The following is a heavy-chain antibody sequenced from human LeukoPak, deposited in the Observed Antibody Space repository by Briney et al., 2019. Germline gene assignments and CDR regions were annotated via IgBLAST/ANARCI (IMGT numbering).Heavy chain of an antibody. CDR1: GFTFVYYA. V-gene: IGHV3-9*01. J-gene: IGHJ4*02. Sequence: GGSLTLSCAASGFTFVYYAMHWVRQAPGRGLEGVSGISWNSGSIGYADSVNGRFTISRDNAKNSLYLQMNSLRAEDTALYYCAKDSSGWYGVFDYWGQGTLVTVSS. CDR2: ISWNSGSI. CDR3: AKDSSGWYGVFDY. D-gene: IGHD6-19*01.